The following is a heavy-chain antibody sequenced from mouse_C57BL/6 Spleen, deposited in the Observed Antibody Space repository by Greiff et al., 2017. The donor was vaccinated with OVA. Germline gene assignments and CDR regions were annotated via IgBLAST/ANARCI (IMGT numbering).Heavy chain of an antibody. J-gene: IGHJ3*01. V-gene: IGHV1-52*01. Sequence: QVQLQQPGAELVRPGSSVKLSCKASGYTFTSYWMHWVKQRPIQGLEWIGNIDPSDSETHYNQKFKDKATLTVDKSSSTAYMQLSSLTSEDSAVYYCARFNWDVGFAYWGQGTLVTVSA. CDR2: IDPSDSET. CDR3: ARFNWDVGFAY. CDR1: GYTFTSYW. D-gene: IGHD4-1*02.